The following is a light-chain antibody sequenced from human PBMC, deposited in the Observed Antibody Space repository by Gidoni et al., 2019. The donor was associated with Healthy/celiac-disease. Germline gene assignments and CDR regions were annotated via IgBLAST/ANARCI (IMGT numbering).Light chain of an antibody. J-gene: IGKJ4*01. Sequence: DIQLTQSPSFLYASVGDRLTITCRASQGISSYLAWYQQKQGKAPKLLIYAASTLQSGVPLRFRVSACGPAFTLPIRSLPAQDLAPYYSQPLNSYPALTFGRGTKVEIK. V-gene: IGKV1-9*01. CDR2: AAS. CDR1: QGISSY. CDR3: QPLNSYPALT.